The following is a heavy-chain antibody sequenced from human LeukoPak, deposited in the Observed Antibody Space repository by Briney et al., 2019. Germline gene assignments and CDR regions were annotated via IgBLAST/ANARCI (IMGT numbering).Heavy chain of an antibody. CDR2: IIPILGIA. CDR1: GGTFSSYA. J-gene: IGHJ6*02. D-gene: IGHD4-17*01. Sequence: ASVKVSCKASGGTFSSYAISWVRQAPGQGLEWMGRIIPILGIANYAQKFQGRVTITADKSTSTAYMELSSLRSEDTAVYYCARDLRGGDYVYYYYGMDVWGQGTTVTVSS. V-gene: IGHV1-69*04. CDR3: ARDLRGGDYVYYYYGMDV.